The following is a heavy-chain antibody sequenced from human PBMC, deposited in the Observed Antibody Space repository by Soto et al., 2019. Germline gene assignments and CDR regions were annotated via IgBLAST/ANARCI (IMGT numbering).Heavy chain of an antibody. Sequence: EVQLVVSGGGVVRPGGSMRLSCTASGFTFDDYSMTWVCQIPGKGLEWVSTTNRNGATTAYADSVRGRFTISRDNAKNSLYLQLDTVTAEDTAFYHCARDSDDSTGYYDYWGQGTLVTVSS. D-gene: IGHD4-4*01. CDR3: ARDSDDSTGYYDY. J-gene: IGHJ4*02. V-gene: IGHV3-20*01. CDR1: GFTFDDYS. CDR2: TNRNGATT.